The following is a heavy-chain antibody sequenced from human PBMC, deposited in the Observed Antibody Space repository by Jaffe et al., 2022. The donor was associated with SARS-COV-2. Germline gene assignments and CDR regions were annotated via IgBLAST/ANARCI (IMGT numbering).Heavy chain of an antibody. Sequence: QVQLQESGPGLVKPSETLSLTCTVSGGSISSYYWSWIRQPPGKGLEWIGYIYYSGSTNYNPSLKSRVTISVDTSKNQFSLKLSSVTAADTAVYYCARANFMLGVVTANDYWGQGTLVTVSS. V-gene: IGHV4-59*01. J-gene: IGHJ4*02. CDR3: ARANFMLGVVTANDY. CDR2: IYYSGST. D-gene: IGHD2-21*02. CDR1: GGSISSYY.